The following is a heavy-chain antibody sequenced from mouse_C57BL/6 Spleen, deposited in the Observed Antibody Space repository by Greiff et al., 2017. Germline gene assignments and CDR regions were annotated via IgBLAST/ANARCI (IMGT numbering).Heavy chain of an antibody. D-gene: IGHD1-1*01. Sequence: VHVKQSGAELVRPGASVKLSCTASGFHIKDYYMLWVKQRPEQGLEWIGRIDPEDGDTGYVPKFQGKATMPADTTSNTAYLQLSSLTFEDTAVYYCNTVADYYGSSWDYWGQSTTLTVSS. CDR1: GFHIKDYY. CDR3: NTVADYYGSSWDY. V-gene: IGHV14-1*01. CDR2: IDPEDGDT. J-gene: IGHJ2*01.